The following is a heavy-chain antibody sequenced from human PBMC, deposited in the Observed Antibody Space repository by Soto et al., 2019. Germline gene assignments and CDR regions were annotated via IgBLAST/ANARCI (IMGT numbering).Heavy chain of an antibody. CDR1: GFTFSAYA. CDR2: LTGSGDNK. J-gene: IGHJ4*02. V-gene: IGHV3-23*01. D-gene: IGHD5-18*01. CDR3: AKETYSYGYRGFDY. Sequence: GGSLRLSCAASGFTFSAYALSWVRQAPGKGLEWVSALTGSGDNKYYAGSVEGRFSISRDNSWNTLNLQMDSLRAEDTAVYYCAKETYSYGYRGFDYWGQGTLVTVSS.